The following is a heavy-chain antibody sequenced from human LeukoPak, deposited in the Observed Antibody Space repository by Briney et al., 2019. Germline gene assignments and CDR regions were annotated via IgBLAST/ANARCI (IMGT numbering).Heavy chain of an antibody. Sequence: SETLSLTCPVSGGSVSSSRYYWGWIRQPPGKGLEWIGSIYHSGSTYYNPSLKSRVTISVDTSKNQFSLKLSSETAADTAVYYCASQRSYYGSGVYFDYWGQGTLVTVSS. V-gene: IGHV4-39*07. CDR1: GGSVSSSRYY. D-gene: IGHD3-10*01. CDR3: ASQRSYYGSGVYFDY. CDR2: IYHSGST. J-gene: IGHJ4*01.